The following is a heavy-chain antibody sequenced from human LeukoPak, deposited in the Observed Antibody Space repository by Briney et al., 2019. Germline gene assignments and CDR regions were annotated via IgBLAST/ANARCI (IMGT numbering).Heavy chain of an antibody. Sequence: SETLSLTCAVYGGSFSGYYWSWIRQPPGKGLEWIGEINHSGSTNYNPSLKSRVTISVDTSKNQFSLKLSSVTAADTAVYYCASGHGHTGKPKYGSGSYYGRDYWGQGTLVTVSS. J-gene: IGHJ4*02. V-gene: IGHV4-34*01. D-gene: IGHD3-10*01. CDR3: ASGHGHTGKPKYGSGSYYGRDY. CDR2: INHSGST. CDR1: GGSFSGYY.